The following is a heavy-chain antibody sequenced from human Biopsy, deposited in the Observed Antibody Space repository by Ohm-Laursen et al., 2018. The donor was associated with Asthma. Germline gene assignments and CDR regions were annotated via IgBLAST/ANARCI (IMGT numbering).Heavy chain of an antibody. CDR1: GFSFSSFA. V-gene: IGHV3-30*01. CDR2: ISKDASTQ. D-gene: IGHD1-1*01. Sequence: SLRLSCAASGFSFSSFAIHWVRQAPGKGLEWVGVISKDASTQDYADSVKGRFTMARDNSKNTLDLQMNSLREEDTAVYYCVRNGTDDAFDIWGQGTVVSVSS. CDR3: VRNGTDDAFDI. J-gene: IGHJ3*02.